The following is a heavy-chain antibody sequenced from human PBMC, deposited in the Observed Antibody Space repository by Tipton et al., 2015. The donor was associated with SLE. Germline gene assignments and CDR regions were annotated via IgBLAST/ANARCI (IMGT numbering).Heavy chain of an antibody. V-gene: IGHV4-59*11. CDR3: ARRLISFWGIIAN. CDR1: GGSFSSHY. D-gene: IGHD3-16*01. J-gene: IGHJ4*02. CDR2: IYYSGST. Sequence: TLSLTCTVSGGSFSSHYWSWLRQPPGKGLEWIGQIYYSGSTYYNPSLKSPVTISLDRSKNQFSLKMSSVTPADTAIYYCARRLISFWGIIANWGQGTLVTVSS.